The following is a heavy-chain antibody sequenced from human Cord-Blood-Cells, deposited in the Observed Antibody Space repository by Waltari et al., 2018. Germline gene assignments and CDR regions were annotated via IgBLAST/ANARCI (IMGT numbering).Heavy chain of an antibody. D-gene: IGHD6-13*01. CDR3: ARSGQLSPFDY. J-gene: IGHJ4*02. CDR1: GGSFSGYS. CDR2: INHSGST. Sequence: QVQLQQWGAGPLKPSETLSLTCAVYGGSFSGYSWSWIRQPPGKGLEWIGEINHSGSTNYNPSLKSRVTISVDTSKNQFSLKLSSVTAADTAVYYCARSGQLSPFDYWGQGTLVTVSS. V-gene: IGHV4-34*01.